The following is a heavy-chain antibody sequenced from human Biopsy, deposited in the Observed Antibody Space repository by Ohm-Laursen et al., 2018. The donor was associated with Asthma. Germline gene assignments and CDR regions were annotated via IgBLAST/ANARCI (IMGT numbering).Heavy chain of an antibody. V-gene: IGHV1-69*13. J-gene: IGHJ6*02. CDR1: GGTLSNFA. D-gene: IGHD6-19*01. CDR2: IMTVFGTT. Sequence: APVKVSCKAPGGTLSNFAISWVRQAPGQGLGWLGGIMTVFGTTNYAQKFQGRVTITADESTSTAYMEVTSLRSEDTAIYYCARCQVGYSSGWSLLLKKIYYSGMDVWGQGTAVTVSS. CDR3: ARCQVGYSSGWSLLLKKIYYSGMDV.